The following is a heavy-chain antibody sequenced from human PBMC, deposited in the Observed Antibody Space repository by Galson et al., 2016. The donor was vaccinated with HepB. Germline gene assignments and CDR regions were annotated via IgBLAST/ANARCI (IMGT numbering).Heavy chain of an antibody. D-gene: IGHD5-18*01. CDR3: ARDEAYSHGWSD. J-gene: IGHJ4*02. Sequence: SLRLSCAASGFTVSSSYMSWVRQAPGKGLEWVSVIYSGGSTYYADSVKGRFTIARDNSKNTLYLQMNSLKAEDTAVYYCARDEAYSHGWSDWGQGTLVTVSS. V-gene: IGHV3-53*01. CDR1: GFTVSSSY. CDR2: IYSGGST.